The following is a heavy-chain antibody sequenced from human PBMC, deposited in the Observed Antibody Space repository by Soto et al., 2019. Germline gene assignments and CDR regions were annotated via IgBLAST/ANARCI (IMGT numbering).Heavy chain of an antibody. J-gene: IGHJ5*02. CDR2: IKSKSDGRTT. CDR1: GFTFSDAW. D-gene: IGHD2-15*01. Sequence: PGGSLSLSCAASGFTFSDAWMSWVRQAPGKGLDWVGRIKSKSDGRTTEYAAPVRGRFTISRDDSKNTLYLQMNSLKTEDTAVYYCTTDLWRIAVVVGSTGYFNPWGQGTPVTVSS. V-gene: IGHV3-15*01. CDR3: TTDLWRIAVVVGSTGYFNP.